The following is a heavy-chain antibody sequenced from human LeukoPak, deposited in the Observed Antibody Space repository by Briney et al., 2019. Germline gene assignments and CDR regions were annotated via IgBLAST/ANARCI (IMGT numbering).Heavy chain of an antibody. J-gene: IGHJ4*02. Sequence: GESLKISCKGSGYTFSSYWIAWVRQMPGKGLEWMGIISPGDSETRYSPSFQGQVTISDDTSISTAYLQWRSLKASDTAMYYCARLYYYDPRAYYPFDYWGQGTLVTVSS. CDR2: ISPGDSET. CDR1: GYTFSSYW. D-gene: IGHD3-22*01. CDR3: ARLYYYDPRAYYPFDY. V-gene: IGHV5-51*01.